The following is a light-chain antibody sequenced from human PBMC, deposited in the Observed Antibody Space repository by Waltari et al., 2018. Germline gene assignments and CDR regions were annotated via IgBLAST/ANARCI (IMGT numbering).Light chain of an antibody. V-gene: IGLV3-21*02. CDR1: WSGRKT. CDR3: QVWDSVTDHLV. CDR2: YKD. J-gene: IGLJ2*01. Sequence: YVLTQPPSVSVAPGQTARLICEGAWSGRKTVTWYRQKSGQAPVLVVYYKDVRPSGVPERFSASNSGDTATLTIGRAEAGDEADYYCQVWDSVTDHLVFGGGTKVTVL.